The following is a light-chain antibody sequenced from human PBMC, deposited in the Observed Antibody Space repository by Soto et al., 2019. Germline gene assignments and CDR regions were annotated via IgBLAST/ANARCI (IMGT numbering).Light chain of an antibody. CDR3: QQRSNWPPIT. J-gene: IGKJ5*01. CDR2: DAF. Sequence: EIVLTQSPATLSLSPGERATLSCRASQSVSSYLAWYQQKPGQAPRLLIYDAFKRATGIPARFSGSGSGTDFTLTISSLEPEDFAVYYCQQRSNWPPITFGQGTRLEIK. CDR1: QSVSSY. V-gene: IGKV3-11*01.